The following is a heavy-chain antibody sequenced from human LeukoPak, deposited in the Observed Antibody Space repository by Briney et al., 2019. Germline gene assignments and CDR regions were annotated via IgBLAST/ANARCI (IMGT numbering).Heavy chain of an antibody. D-gene: IGHD3-10*01. Sequence: GGSLRLSCAASGFTFTNYGMHWVRQAPGKGLEWVALITYDGYYKYYSDSVKGRFTISSDTSKNTLYLQMNSLRAEDTAVYYCARDLSPVVRASPMGYWGQGTLVTVSS. CDR2: ITYDGYYK. V-gene: IGHV3-30*03. CDR3: ARDLSPVVRASPMGY. CDR1: GFTFTNYG. J-gene: IGHJ4*02.